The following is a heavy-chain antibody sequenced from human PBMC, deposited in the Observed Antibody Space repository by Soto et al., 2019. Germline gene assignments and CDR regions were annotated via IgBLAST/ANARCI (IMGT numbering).Heavy chain of an antibody. CDR2: ISYDGRNK. CDR1: GFVSNDYD. J-gene: IGHJ5*02. D-gene: IGHD2-21*01. V-gene: IGHV3-30*03. CDR3: SRGIKGGLDA. Sequence: QVQLAESGGGLVQPGRSLRLSCATSGFVSNDYDIHWVRQAPGKGLAWLASISYDGRNKYYADSVKGRFTISRDNSKNTVSLQINSLGAEDTAVYYCSRGIKGGLDAWGPGTLVTVSS.